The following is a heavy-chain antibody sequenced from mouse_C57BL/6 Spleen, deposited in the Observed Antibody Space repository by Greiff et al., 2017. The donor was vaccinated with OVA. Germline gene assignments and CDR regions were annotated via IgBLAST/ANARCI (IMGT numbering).Heavy chain of an antibody. CDR3: ARRGYYYGSSYYAMDY. CDR2: ISSGSSTI. V-gene: IGHV5-17*01. D-gene: IGHD1-1*01. J-gene: IGHJ4*01. Sequence: EVKLMESGGGLVKPGGSLKLSCAASGFTFSDYGVHWVRQAPEKGLEWVAYISSGSSTIYYADTVKGRFTIARDNAKNTLFLQMTSLRSEDTAMYYCARRGYYYGSSYYAMDYWGQGTSVTVSS. CDR1: GFTFSDYG.